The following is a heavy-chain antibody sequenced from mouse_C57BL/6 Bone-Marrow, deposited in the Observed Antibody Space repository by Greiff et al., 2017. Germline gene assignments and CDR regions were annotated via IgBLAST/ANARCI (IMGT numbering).Heavy chain of an antibody. CDR3: ARITTVGPYYYARDY. J-gene: IGHJ4*01. CDR1: GFTFSDYG. D-gene: IGHD1-1*01. Sequence: EVKLMESGGGLVTPGGSLKLSCAASGFTFSDYGMHWVRQAPEKGLEWVAYISSGSSTIYYAATVKGRFTISRDNAKNTLFLQMTSLRSENTAMYYCARITTVGPYYYARDYWGQGTSVTVSA. CDR2: ISSGSSTI. V-gene: IGHV5-17*01.